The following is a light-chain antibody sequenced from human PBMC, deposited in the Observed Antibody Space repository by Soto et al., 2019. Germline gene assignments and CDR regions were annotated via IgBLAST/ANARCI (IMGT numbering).Light chain of an antibody. V-gene: IGLV2-14*01. J-gene: IGLJ1*01. Sequence: QSALTQPASVSGFPGQSITISCTGTSSDVGGYNYVSWYQRHPGKAPKLMIYEVSNRPSGVSNRFSGSKSGNKASLTISGLQAEDEADYYFSSYTSSSTYVFGLGTKLTVL. CDR1: SSDVGGYNY. CDR3: SSYTSSSTYV. CDR2: EVS.